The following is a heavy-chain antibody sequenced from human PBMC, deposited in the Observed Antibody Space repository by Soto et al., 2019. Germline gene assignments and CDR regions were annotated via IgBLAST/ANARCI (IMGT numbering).Heavy chain of an antibody. CDR1: GYTFTGYY. D-gene: IGHD3-3*01. J-gene: IGHJ6*02. CDR2: INPNSGGT. CDR3: ARGCLETRTYPSSIDV. V-gene: IGHV1-2*02. Sequence: GASVKVSCKASGYTFTGYYMHLVRQAPGQGLEWMGWINPNSGGTNYAQKFQGRVTMTRDTSISTAYMELSRLRSDDTAVYYCARGCLETRTYPSSIDVCGPGLTVTLSS.